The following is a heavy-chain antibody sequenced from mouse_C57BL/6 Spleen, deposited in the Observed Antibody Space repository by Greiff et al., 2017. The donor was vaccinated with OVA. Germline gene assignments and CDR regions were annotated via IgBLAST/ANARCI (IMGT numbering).Heavy chain of an antibody. CDR1: GFNIKDDY. Sequence: VQLQQSGAELVRPGASVKLSCTASGFNIKDDYMHWVKQRPEQGLEWIGWIDPENGDTEYASKFQGKATITADTSSNTAYLQLSSLTSEDTAVYYCTTGNYYGSSHYYAMDYWGQGTSVTVSS. V-gene: IGHV14-4*01. J-gene: IGHJ4*01. D-gene: IGHD1-1*01. CDR3: TTGNYYGSSHYYAMDY. CDR2: IDPENGDT.